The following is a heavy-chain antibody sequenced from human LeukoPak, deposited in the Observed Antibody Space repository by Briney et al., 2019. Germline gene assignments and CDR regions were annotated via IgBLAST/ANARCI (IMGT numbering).Heavy chain of an antibody. V-gene: IGHV6-1*01. D-gene: IGHD3-9*01. CDR1: GDSVFSNSAA. Sequence: SQTLSLTCAISGDSVFSNSAAWNWIRQSPSRGLEWLGRTYYRSKWYNDYPVSVKGRITINPDTSKNQFSPQLDPVTPEDTAVYYCARGVTVTGYYFDYWGQGTLVTVSS. J-gene: IGHJ4*02. CDR2: TYYRSKWYN. CDR3: ARGVTVTGYYFDY.